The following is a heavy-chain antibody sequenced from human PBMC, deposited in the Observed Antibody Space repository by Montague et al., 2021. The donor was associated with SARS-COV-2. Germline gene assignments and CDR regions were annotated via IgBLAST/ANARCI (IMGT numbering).Heavy chain of an antibody. V-gene: IGHV4-61*02. J-gene: IGHJ4*02. CDR3: ARAVIYGGYAFAYFDF. CDR2: VYTTGXT. Sequence: TLSLTCTVSGGSISSDSYYWSWIRQPAGKGLEWLGRVYTTGXTXYXXXXKXRVTISGDTSRNQFSLRLTSVTAADTAMYYCARAVIYGGYAFAYFDFWGQGVLVTVSS. CDR1: GGSISSDSYY. D-gene: IGHD5-12*01.